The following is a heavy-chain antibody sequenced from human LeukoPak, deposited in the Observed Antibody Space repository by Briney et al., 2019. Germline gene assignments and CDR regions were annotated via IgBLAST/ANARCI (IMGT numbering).Heavy chain of an antibody. V-gene: IGHV3-15*01. Sequence: GGSLRLSCAASGFTFSNAWMSWVRQAPGKGLEWVGRIKSKTDGETTDYAAPVKGRFTISRDDSKNTLYLQMNSLKTEDTAVYYCSTAKNYYDSSTTLYYYGLDVWGQGTTVTVSS. CDR3: STAKNYYDSSTTLYYYGLDV. CDR2: IKSKTDGETT. J-gene: IGHJ6*02. CDR1: GFTFSNAW. D-gene: IGHD3-22*01.